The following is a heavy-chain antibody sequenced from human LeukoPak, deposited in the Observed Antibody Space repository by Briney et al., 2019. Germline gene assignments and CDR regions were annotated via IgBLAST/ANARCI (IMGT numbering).Heavy chain of an antibody. J-gene: IGHJ4*02. D-gene: IGHD2-2*01. CDR3: ARGQYVIDY. CDR1: GFTFSSYE. CDR2: ISSSGSTI. Sequence: GGSLRLSCAASGFTFSSYEMNWVRQAPGKGLEWVSYISSSGSTIYYADSVKGRFTISRDNSKNTLYLQMNSLRAEDTAVYYCARGQYVIDYWGQGTLATVSS. V-gene: IGHV3-48*03.